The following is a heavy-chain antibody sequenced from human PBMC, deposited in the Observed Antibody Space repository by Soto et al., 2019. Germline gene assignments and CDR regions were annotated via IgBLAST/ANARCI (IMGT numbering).Heavy chain of an antibody. Sequence: GESLKLSREHSGDFATSSWIIWFHEMPARGLEWMGRIDPSDSYTNYSPSFQGHVTMSADKSISTAYLQWSSLKASDTAMYYCARHYCSGGACYYGADFDYWGQGTLVTVSS. V-gene: IGHV5-10-1*01. CDR2: IDPSDSYT. CDR3: ARHYCSGGACYYGADFDY. CDR1: GDFATSSW. J-gene: IGHJ4*02. D-gene: IGHD2-15*01.